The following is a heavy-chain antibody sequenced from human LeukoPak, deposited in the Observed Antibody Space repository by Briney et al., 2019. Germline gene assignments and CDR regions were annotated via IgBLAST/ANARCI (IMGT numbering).Heavy chain of an antibody. D-gene: IGHD4-17*01. Sequence: RAGGSLRLSCAASGFTFSSHWMSWVRQAPGKGLEWVSYISSSGSTIYYADSVKGRFTISRDNSKNTLYLQMNSLRAEDTAVYYCARGFYGDYVWVLDYWGQGTLVTVSS. CDR2: ISSSGSTI. J-gene: IGHJ4*02. CDR1: GFTFSSHW. V-gene: IGHV3-48*01. CDR3: ARGFYGDYVWVLDY.